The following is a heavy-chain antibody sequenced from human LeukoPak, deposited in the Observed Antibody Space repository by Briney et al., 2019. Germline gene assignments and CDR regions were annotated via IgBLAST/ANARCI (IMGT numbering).Heavy chain of an antibody. J-gene: IGHJ4*02. CDR2: IYSGGDT. CDR1: GFTVSSNY. CDR3: AKERSLEIAVAGTIFDY. D-gene: IGHD6-19*01. Sequence: PGGSLRLSCAASGFTVSSNYMSWVRQAPGKGLEWVSVIYSGGDTYYADSVKGRFTTSRDNSKNMIYLEMSSLKAEDTAVYYCAKERSLEIAVAGTIFDYWGQGTLVTVSS. V-gene: IGHV3-66*01.